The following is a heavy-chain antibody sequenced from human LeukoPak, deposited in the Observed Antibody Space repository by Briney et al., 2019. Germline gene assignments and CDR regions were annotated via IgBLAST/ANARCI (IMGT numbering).Heavy chain of an antibody. CDR3: AKDIGKRRDGYNAYYYYYMDV. Sequence: GGSLRLSRAASGFTFSSYAMHWVRQAPGKGLEWVAVISYDGSNKYYADSVKGRFTISRDNAKNSLYLQMNSLRAEDTALYYCAKDIGKRRDGYNAYYYYYMDVWGKGTTVTISS. J-gene: IGHJ6*03. CDR2: ISYDGSNK. D-gene: IGHD5-24*01. V-gene: IGHV3-30*04. CDR1: GFTFSSYA.